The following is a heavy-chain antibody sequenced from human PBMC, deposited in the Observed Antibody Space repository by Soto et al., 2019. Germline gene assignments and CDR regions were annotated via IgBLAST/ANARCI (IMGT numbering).Heavy chain of an antibody. CDR2: VNHSGTT. D-gene: IGHD2-15*01. Sequence: QVQLQQWGAGLLKPSETLSLTCAVYDGSFNNYYWTWIRQPPGKGLEWIGEVNHSGTTNYNPSLKSRVTISVDTSKNQFSLKLSSVTAADTAVYYCARPYCSGGNCYPLRGYFHDWGQGTLVTVSS. V-gene: IGHV4-34*01. J-gene: IGHJ1*01. CDR3: ARPYCSGGNCYPLRGYFHD. CDR1: DGSFNNYY.